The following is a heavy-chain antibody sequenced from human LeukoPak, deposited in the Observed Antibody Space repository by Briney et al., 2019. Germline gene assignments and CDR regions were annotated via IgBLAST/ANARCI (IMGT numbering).Heavy chain of an antibody. CDR2: IYYSGST. J-gene: IGHJ4*02. CDR3: ARGADSSGYYSIFYFDY. CDR1: GDSISSYY. D-gene: IGHD3-22*01. V-gene: IGHV4-59*01. Sequence: MASETLSLTCTVTGDSISSYYWNWIRQPPGKGLEWIGYIYYSGSTNYNPSLKSRVTISVDTSKNQFSLKLSSVTAADTAVYYCARGADSSGYYSIFYFDYWGQGTLVTVSS.